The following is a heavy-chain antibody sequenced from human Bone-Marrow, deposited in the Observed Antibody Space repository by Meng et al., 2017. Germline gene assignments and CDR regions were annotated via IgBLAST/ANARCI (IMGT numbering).Heavy chain of an antibody. Sequence: ASVKVSCKALGGIFSNYVIGWVRQAPGQGLEWMGWISGYNGNRNYAQKLQDRVTMTTDTSTSTAYMELRSLRSDDTAVYYCARGNRWEGATEFPFDIWGQGTMVTVSS. D-gene: IGHD1-26*01. J-gene: IGHJ3*02. CDR2: ISGYNGNR. CDR1: GGIFSNYV. V-gene: IGHV1-18*01. CDR3: ARGNRWEGATEFPFDI.